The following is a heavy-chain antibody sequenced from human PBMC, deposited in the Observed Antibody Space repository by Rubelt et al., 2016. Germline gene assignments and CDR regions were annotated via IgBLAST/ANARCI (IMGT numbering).Heavy chain of an antibody. V-gene: IGHV1-8*01. CDR1: GYTFTSYD. CDR2: MNPNSGNT. D-gene: IGHD4-23*01. Sequence: GYTFTSYDINWVRQATGQGLEWMGWMNPNSGNTGYAQKFQGRVTMTRNTSISTAYMELSSLRSEDTAVYYCATGSRNGNSVWYFDLWGRGTLVTVSS. J-gene: IGHJ2*01. CDR3: ATGSRNGNSVWYFDL.